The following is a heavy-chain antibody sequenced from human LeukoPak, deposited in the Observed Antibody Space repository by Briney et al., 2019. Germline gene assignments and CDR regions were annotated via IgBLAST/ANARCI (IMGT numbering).Heavy chain of an antibody. Sequence: RAGGSLRLSCAASGFTFDDYGMSWVRQAPGKGLEWVSGINWNGGSTGYADSVKGRFTISRDNAKNSLYLQMNSLRAEDTALYYCARDRSVGATTPRMDPYDYWGQGTLVTVSS. D-gene: IGHD1-26*01. CDR2: INWNGGST. V-gene: IGHV3-20*04. CDR1: GFTFDDYG. CDR3: ARDRSVGATTPRMDPYDY. J-gene: IGHJ4*02.